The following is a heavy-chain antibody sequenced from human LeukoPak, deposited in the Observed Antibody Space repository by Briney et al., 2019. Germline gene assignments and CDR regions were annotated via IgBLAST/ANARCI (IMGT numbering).Heavy chain of an antibody. CDR1: GGSVSSHF. CDR2: IYNSGIT. CDR3: ARDHLPAGAPGYYMDV. V-gene: IGHV4-59*02. D-gene: IGHD4/OR15-4a*01. J-gene: IGHJ6*03. Sequence: SETLSLTCTVSGGSVSSHFWSWIRQPPGKGLEWIGYIYNSGITNYNPSLKSRVTMSVDTSKNQFSLMLRSVTAADTAVYYCARDHLPAGAPGYYMDVWGKGTTVTVSS.